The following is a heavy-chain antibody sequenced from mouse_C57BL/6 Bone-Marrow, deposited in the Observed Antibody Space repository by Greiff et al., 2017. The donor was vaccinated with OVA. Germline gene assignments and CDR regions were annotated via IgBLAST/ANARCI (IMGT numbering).Heavy chain of an antibody. Sequence: EVKLMESGGDLVKPGGSLKLSCAASGFTFSSYGMSWVRQTPDKRLEWVATISSGGSYTYYPDSVKGRFTISRDNAKNTLYLQMSSLKSEDTAMYYCARHYYGNYGFAYWGQGTLVTVSA. V-gene: IGHV5-6*01. D-gene: IGHD2-1*01. CDR3: ARHYYGNYGFAY. CDR2: ISSGGSYT. J-gene: IGHJ3*01. CDR1: GFTFSSYG.